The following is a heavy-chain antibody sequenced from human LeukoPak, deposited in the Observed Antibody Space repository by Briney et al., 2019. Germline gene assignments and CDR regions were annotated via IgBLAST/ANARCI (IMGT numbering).Heavy chain of an antibody. J-gene: IGHJ4*02. D-gene: IGHD6-6*01. CDR1: GYSISSGYY. CDR2: IHHSRST. Sequence: SETLSLTCAVSGYSISSGYYWGWIRQPPGKGLEWIGSIHHSRSTYYNPSLESRVTISVDTSKNQFSLKLSSVTAADTAVYYCARRGIAARRDFDYWGQGTLVTVSS. CDR3: ARRGIAARRDFDY. V-gene: IGHV4-38-2*01.